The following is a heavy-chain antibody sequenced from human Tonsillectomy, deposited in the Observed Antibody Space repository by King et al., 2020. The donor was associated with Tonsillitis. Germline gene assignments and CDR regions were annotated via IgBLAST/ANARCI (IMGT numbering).Heavy chain of an antibody. CDR3: TTGDYDFWSGYLDY. V-gene: IGHV3-15*07. D-gene: IGHD3-3*01. Sequence: VQLVQSGGGLVKPGGSLRLSCAASGFTFSNAWMNWVRQAPGKGLEWVGRIKSKTDGGTTDYAAPVKGRFTISRDDSKNTLYLQMNSLKTEDTAVYYCTTGDYDFWSGYLDYWGQGTLVTASS. CDR1: GFTFSNAW. CDR2: IKSKTDGGTT. J-gene: IGHJ4*02.